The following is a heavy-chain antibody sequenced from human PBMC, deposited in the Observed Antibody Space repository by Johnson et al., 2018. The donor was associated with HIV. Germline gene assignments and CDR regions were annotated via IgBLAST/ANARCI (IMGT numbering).Heavy chain of an antibody. J-gene: IGHJ3*02. Sequence: QVQLVESGGGVVQPGGSLRLSCAASGFTFSSYGMHWVRQAPGKGLEWVAVISYDGSNKYYADSVKGRFTISRDNSKNTLYLQMNSLRAEDTAVYYCAKDALLRFLEWFIWGQGTMVIVSS. CDR2: ISYDGSNK. CDR1: GFTFSSYG. CDR3: AKDALLRFLEWFI. V-gene: IGHV3-33*05. D-gene: IGHD3-3*01.